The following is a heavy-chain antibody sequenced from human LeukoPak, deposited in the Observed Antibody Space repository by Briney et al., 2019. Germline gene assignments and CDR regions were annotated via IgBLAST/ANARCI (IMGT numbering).Heavy chain of an antibody. D-gene: IGHD4-23*01. V-gene: IGHV4-59*01. CDR1: GGSISSYY. CDR2: IYYSGST. J-gene: IGHJ3*02. Sequence: SETLSLTCTVSGGSISSYYWGWIRQPPGKGLEWIGYIYYSGSTNYNPSLKSRVTISVDTSRNQFSLRLSSVTAADTAVYYCARWGGNGIAFGMWGQGTMVTVSS. CDR3: ARWGGNGIAFGM.